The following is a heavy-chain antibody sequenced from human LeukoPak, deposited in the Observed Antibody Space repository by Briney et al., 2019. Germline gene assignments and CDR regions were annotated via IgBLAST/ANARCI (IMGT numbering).Heavy chain of an antibody. Sequence: GGSLRLSCAASGFTFSSYAMHWVRQAPGKGLEYVSAISSNGGSTYYANSVKGRFTISRDNSKNTLYLQMNSLRAEDTAVYYCAKDLWSGPTGLDYWGQGTLVTVSS. D-gene: IGHD3-3*01. CDR2: ISSNGGST. V-gene: IGHV3-64*01. CDR1: GFTFSSYA. CDR3: AKDLWSGPTGLDY. J-gene: IGHJ4*02.